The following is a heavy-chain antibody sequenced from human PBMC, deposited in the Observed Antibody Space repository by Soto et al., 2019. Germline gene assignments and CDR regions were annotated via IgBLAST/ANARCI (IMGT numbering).Heavy chain of an antibody. D-gene: IGHD4-17*01. J-gene: IGHJ4*02. Sequence: QLQLQESGPGLVKPSETLSLTCTVSDGSISSSSYYWGWVRQPPGKGLEWIGGIYYSGRTYYNPSLKSRVTVSGDTSKNQFSLKLSSVTAADTAVYYCATTVTTILYFDYWGQGILVTVSS. CDR3: ATTVTTILYFDY. CDR2: IYYSGRT. V-gene: IGHV4-39*01. CDR1: DGSISSSSYY.